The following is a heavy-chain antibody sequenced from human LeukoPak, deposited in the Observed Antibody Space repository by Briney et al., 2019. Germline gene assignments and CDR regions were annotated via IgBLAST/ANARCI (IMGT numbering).Heavy chain of an antibody. CDR2: FNDSATT. Sequence: SETLSLPCALNGGPFSGYYWTWIRQPPGKGLEWIGQFNDSATTNNNPSLKNRVTISVDTSKNQFSLKLSSVTAADTAVYYCARGKYDCSGTTCALPFEYWGQGTLVTASS. CDR3: ARGKYDCSGTTCALPFEY. J-gene: IGHJ4*02. V-gene: IGHV4-34*01. D-gene: IGHD2-15*01. CDR1: GGPFSGYY.